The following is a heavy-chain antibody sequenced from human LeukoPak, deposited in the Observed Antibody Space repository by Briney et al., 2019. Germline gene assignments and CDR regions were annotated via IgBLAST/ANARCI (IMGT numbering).Heavy chain of an antibody. Sequence: SGPTLSKPTQTLTLTCTFSCFSLSPSGVGVGRNRQPPGKTLEWLALNYLDDDKRYNPSLKSRLSITKDTSQNQVVLTMTNMDPVDTATYYCAHRRGDWNLDCRGQGTMVSVCS. V-gene: IGHV2-5*02. CDR1: CFSLSPSGVG. CDR2: NYLDDDK. D-gene: IGHD3/OR15-3a*01. J-gene: IGHJ4*02. CDR3: AHRRGDWNLDC.